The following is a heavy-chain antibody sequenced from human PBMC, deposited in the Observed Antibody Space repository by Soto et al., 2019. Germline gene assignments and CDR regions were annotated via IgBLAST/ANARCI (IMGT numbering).Heavy chain of an antibody. Sequence: EVQLLESGGGLVQPGGSLRLSCAASGFTFSNYAMSWLRQPPGKGLEWVSAISGSGDRTYYANSVKGRFTISRDNSKNTLYLQMNRLRAEASAVYYCVKERRGHSYADSWGQGTLVTVSS. D-gene: IGHD5-18*01. CDR3: VKERRGHSYADS. CDR1: GFTFSNYA. CDR2: ISGSGDRT. J-gene: IGHJ4*02. V-gene: IGHV3-23*01.